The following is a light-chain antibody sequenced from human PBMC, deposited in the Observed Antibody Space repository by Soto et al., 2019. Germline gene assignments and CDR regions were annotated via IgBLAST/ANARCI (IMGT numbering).Light chain of an antibody. J-gene: IGLJ1*01. CDR1: SSDVGAYNY. Sequence: QSALTQPRSVSGSPGQSVTISCTGTSSDVGAYNYVSWYQQPPGRAPKLMIYDVSQRPSGVPDRFSGSKSGNTASLTISGLLAEDEADYYCCSYAGNYIYVFGTGTSSPS. CDR2: DVS. V-gene: IGLV2-11*01. CDR3: CSYAGNYIYV.